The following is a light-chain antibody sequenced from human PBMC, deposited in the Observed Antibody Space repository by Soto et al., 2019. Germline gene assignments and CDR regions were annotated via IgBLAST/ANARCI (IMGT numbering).Light chain of an antibody. Sequence: EIVLTQSPGTGSLSPLEGATLSCRTSQRIDSVYLAWYQQKLGQAPRLLIHATSIRATGIPDRFSGSGSGTDFTLTISSLEPEDFAVYYCQQRRNWPPITFGQGHDWRL. CDR2: ATS. CDR1: QRIDSVY. CDR3: QQRRNWPPIT. V-gene: IGKV3D-20*02. J-gene: IGKJ5*01.